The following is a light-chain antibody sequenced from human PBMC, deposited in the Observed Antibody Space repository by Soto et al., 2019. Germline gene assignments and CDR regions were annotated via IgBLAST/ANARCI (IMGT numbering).Light chain of an antibody. J-gene: IGLJ1*01. CDR3: QSSDDTGNYYL. CDR2: KDT. Sequence: SYELTQTPSVSVSPGQTARITCSGDELSKQYVYWYQQKPGQAPVFVIYKDTERASGIPERFSASSSGTTVTLTISGVRAEDEADYYCQSSDDTGNYYLFGTGTKVTVL. CDR1: ELSKQY. V-gene: IGLV3-25*02.